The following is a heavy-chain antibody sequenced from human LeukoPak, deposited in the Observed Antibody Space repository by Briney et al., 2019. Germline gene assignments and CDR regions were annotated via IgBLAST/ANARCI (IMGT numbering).Heavy chain of an antibody. Sequence: QSGGSLRLSCAASGFTFSNYAINWVRQAPGKGLEWVSAIVGSGDGAYYADSVKGRFSISRDNSQNTVYLQMSSLRADDTAVYYCAKDPYDTSGHDQGAYWGQGTLVTVSS. J-gene: IGHJ4*02. V-gene: IGHV3-23*01. D-gene: IGHD3-22*01. CDR3: AKDPYDTSGHDQGAY. CDR2: IVGSGDGA. CDR1: GFTFSNYA.